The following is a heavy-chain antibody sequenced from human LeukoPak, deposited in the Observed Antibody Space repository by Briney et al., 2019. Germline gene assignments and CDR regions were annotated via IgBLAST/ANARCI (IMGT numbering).Heavy chain of an antibody. D-gene: IGHD4-23*01. V-gene: IGHV3-48*04. Sequence: GGSLRLSCAGSEFSFSSYSMTWVRQAPGKGPEWVSYISSTASSIYYADSVKGRFTISRDNAKNSLYLQMNSLRAEDTAVYYCARDVTYHGGDWFDPWGQGTLVTVSS. CDR3: ARDVTYHGGDWFDP. J-gene: IGHJ5*02. CDR2: ISSTASSI. CDR1: EFSFSSYS.